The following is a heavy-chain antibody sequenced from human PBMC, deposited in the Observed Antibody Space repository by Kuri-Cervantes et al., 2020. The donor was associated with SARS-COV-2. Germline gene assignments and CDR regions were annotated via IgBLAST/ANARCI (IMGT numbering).Heavy chain of an antibody. V-gene: IGHV4-30-2*06. J-gene: IGHJ4*02. CDR2: ISHSGST. Sequence: SETLSLTCVVSGGSVTSAGYSWNWIRQSPGKALEWLGFISHSGSTEYTPFLKSRLAISVDKAKNQVSLKVTSVSAADTAVYSCARGTGYDFWSGLDYYFDYWGQGITVTVSS. CDR3: ARGTGYDFWSGLDYYFDY. D-gene: IGHD3-3*01. CDR1: GGSVTSAGYS.